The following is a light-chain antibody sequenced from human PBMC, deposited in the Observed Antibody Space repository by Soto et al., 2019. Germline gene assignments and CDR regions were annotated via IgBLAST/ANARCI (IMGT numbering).Light chain of an antibody. Sequence: QSALTQPASVSGSPGQSITISCTGTSSDVGGYKYVSWYQQHPGKAPKLMIYEVSNRPSGVSNRFSGSKSGNTASLTISGLQAEDEADYYCAAWDDRLSGLVFGRGTQLTVL. CDR2: EVS. V-gene: IGLV2-14*01. CDR1: SSDVGGYKY. J-gene: IGLJ2*01. CDR3: AAWDDRLSGLV.